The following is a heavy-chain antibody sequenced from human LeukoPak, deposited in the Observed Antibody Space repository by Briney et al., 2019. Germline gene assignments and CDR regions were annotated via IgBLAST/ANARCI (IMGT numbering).Heavy chain of an antibody. CDR1: GFTFSSYE. CDR2: IRHDGSEI. D-gene: IGHD3-10*01. Sequence: GGSLRLSCAASGFTFSSYEMNWVRQAPGKGLEWVANIRHDGSEIYYVDSVKGRFTISRDNAKNSLYLQMNSLRAEDTAVYYCARDQWKYGSGSYLDFWGQGTLVTVSS. CDR3: ARDQWKYGSGSYLDF. J-gene: IGHJ4*02. V-gene: IGHV3-7*05.